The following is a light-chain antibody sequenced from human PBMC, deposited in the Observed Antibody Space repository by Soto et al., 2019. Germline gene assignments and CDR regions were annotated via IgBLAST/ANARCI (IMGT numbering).Light chain of an antibody. V-gene: IGKV3-11*01. CDR2: DAS. Sequence: EIVLTQSPATLSLSPGERATLACRASQSVSSYLAWYQQKPGQAPRLLIYDASNRATGIPARFSGSGSGTDFTLTISSLEPEDFEVYYFQQRTNWPLTFGGWTKGEIK. CDR1: QSVSSY. J-gene: IGKJ4*01. CDR3: QQRTNWPLT.